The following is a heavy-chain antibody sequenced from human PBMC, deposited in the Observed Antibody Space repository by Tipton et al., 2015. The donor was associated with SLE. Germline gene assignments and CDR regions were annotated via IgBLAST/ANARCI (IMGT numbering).Heavy chain of an antibody. CDR2: IYSGGST. CDR3: AKVVDTAMVIDAFDI. CDR1: GFTFSSYS. D-gene: IGHD5-18*01. Sequence: SLRLSCAASGFTFSSYSMNWVRQAPGKGLEWVSVIYSGGSTYYADSVKGRFTISRDNSKNTLYLQMNSLRAEDTAVYYCAKVVDTAMVIDAFDIWGQGAMVTVSS. V-gene: IGHV3-66*02. J-gene: IGHJ3*02.